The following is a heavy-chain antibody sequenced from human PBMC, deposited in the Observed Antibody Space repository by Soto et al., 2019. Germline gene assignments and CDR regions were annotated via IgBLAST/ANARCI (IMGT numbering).Heavy chain of an antibody. CDR1: GFSFETCA. Sequence: EVQLLESGGGLVQPGGSLRLSCAASGFSFETCAMSWVRQAPGKGLEWVFGISGSGGSTYYADSVKGRLTISRDNSKNTLYLEMNNLTADDTAIYYCAKGKTSGWYYFDFWGQGTLVTVSS. D-gene: IGHD6-19*01. V-gene: IGHV3-23*01. CDR2: ISGSGGST. J-gene: IGHJ4*02. CDR3: AKGKTSGWYYFDF.